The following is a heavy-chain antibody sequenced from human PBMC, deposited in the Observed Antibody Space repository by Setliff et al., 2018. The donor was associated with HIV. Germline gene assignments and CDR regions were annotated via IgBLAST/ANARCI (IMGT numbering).Heavy chain of an antibody. D-gene: IGHD1-1*01. Sequence: SETLSLTCAVSGYSISSGYYWGWIRQPPGKGLEWIGSIYYSGSTYYSPSLKSRVTISVDTSKNQFSLRLSSVTAADTAVYYCARDGSRTTGATGYYYGLDVWGQGTTVTVSS. CDR3: ARDGSRTTGATGYYYGLDV. J-gene: IGHJ6*02. CDR1: GYSISSGYY. V-gene: IGHV4-38-2*02. CDR2: IYYSGST.